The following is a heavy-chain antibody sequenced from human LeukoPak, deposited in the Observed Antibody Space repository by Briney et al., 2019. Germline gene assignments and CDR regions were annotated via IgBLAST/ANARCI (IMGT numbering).Heavy chain of an antibody. CDR3: ARDKYYYGSGSYFYYYYGMDV. Sequence: SETLSLTCAVYGGSFSGYYWSWIRQPPGKGLEWIGEINHSGSTNYNPSLKSRVTISVGTSKNQFSLKLSSVTAADTAVYYCARDKYYYGSGSYFYYYYGMDVWGQGTTVTVSS. D-gene: IGHD3-10*01. V-gene: IGHV4-34*01. J-gene: IGHJ6*02. CDR1: GGSFSGYY. CDR2: INHSGST.